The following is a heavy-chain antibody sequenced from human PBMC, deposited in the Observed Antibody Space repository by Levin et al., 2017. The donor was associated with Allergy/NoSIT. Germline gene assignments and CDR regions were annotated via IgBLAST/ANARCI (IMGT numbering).Heavy chain of an antibody. Sequence: GGSLRLSCAASGFTFSSYSMNWVRQAPGKGLEWVSSISSSSSYIYYADSVKGRFTISRDNAKNSLYLQMNSLRAEDTAVYYCARSRFIAALNSHRAYDAFDIWGQGTMVTVSS. CDR1: GFTFSSYS. D-gene: IGHD6-13*01. J-gene: IGHJ3*02. V-gene: IGHV3-21*01. CDR3: ARSRFIAALNSHRAYDAFDI. CDR2: ISSSSSYI.